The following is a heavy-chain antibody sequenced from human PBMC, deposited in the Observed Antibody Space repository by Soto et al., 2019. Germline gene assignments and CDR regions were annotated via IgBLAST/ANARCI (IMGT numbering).Heavy chain of an antibody. D-gene: IGHD3-22*01. V-gene: IGHV3-23*01. Sequence: EVQLLESGGGLVQPGGYLRVSCAASGITFSSYAMSWVRQAPGKGLEWVSAISGSGGSTYYADSVKGRFTISRDNSKNTLYLQMNSLRAEDTAVYYCAKDGTAMIVEGWFDPWGQGTLVTVSS. J-gene: IGHJ5*02. CDR3: AKDGTAMIVEGWFDP. CDR1: GITFSSYA. CDR2: ISGSGGST.